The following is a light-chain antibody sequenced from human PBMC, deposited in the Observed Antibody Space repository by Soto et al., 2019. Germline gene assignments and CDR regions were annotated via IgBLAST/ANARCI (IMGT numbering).Light chain of an antibody. CDR1: QSISSW. CDR3: QQYNSYS. CDR2: DAS. J-gene: IGKJ1*01. Sequence: DIQMTQSPSTLSASVGDRVTITCRASQSISSWLAWYQQKPGKAPKLLIYDASSLESGVPSRFSGGGSGTEFTLTISSMQPDDFATYCCQQYNSYSFGQGTKVDIK. V-gene: IGKV1-5*01.